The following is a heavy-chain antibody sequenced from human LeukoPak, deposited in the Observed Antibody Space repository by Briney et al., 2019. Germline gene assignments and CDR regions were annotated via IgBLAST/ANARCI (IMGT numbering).Heavy chain of an antibody. CDR2: IKSDGSST. D-gene: IGHD1-26*01. J-gene: IGHJ4*02. V-gene: IGHV3-74*01. CDR3: AKDGGPSSSGSQFFNY. CDR1: GFTFSNYW. Sequence: PGGSLRLSCAASGFTFSNYWMHWVRQAPGEALMWVSRIKSDGSSTTYADSVKGRFTISRDNSKNTLYLQMNSLRVEDTAVYSCAKDGGPSSSGSQFFNYWGQGALVTVSS.